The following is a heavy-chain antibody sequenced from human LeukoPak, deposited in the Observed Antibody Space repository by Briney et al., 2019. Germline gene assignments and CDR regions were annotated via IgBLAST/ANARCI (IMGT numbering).Heavy chain of an antibody. Sequence: PGGSLRLSCAASGPTFSGYALSWVRQAPGKGLDWVSTISSTGGSTLFADSVKGRFTISRDNSENTLYLEMNSLRVEDTAMYYCAKTVDGTYHAASDVWGLGTMVAVSS. J-gene: IGHJ3*01. CDR1: GPTFSGYA. V-gene: IGHV3-23*01. D-gene: IGHD1-26*01. CDR3: AKTVDGTYHAASDV. CDR2: ISSTGGST.